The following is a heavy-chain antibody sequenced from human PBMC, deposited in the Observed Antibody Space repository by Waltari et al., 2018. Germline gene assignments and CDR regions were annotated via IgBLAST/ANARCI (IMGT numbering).Heavy chain of an antibody. D-gene: IGHD4-17*01. CDR3: ARESYGDYYYYCGMDV. CDR1: GGSISSSSYY. CDR2: IYYSGST. V-gene: IGHV4-39*07. J-gene: IGHJ6*02. Sequence: QLQLQESGPGLVKPSETLSLTCTVSGGSISSSSYYWGWIRQPPGKGLEWIGSIYYSGSTYYNPSLKSRVTISVDTSKNQFSLKLSSVTAAYTAVYYCARESYGDYYYYCGMDVWGQGTTVTVSS.